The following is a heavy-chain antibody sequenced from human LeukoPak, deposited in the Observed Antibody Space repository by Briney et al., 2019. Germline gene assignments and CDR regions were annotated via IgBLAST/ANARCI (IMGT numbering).Heavy chain of an antibody. D-gene: IGHD6-13*01. J-gene: IGHJ1*01. CDR2: ISSNGGST. V-gene: IGHV3-64*01. CDR3: ARDAQQQLVYAEYFQH. CDR1: GFTFSSYA. Sequence: GGSLRLSCAASGFTFSSYAMHWVRQAPGKGLEYVSAISSNGGSTYYANSLKGRFTISRDNSKNTLYLQMGSLRAEDMAVYYCARDAQQQLVYAEYFQHWGQGTLVTVSS.